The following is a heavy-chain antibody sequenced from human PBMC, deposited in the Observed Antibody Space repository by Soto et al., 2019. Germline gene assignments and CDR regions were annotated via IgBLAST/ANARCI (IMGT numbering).Heavy chain of an antibody. V-gene: IGHV4-34*01. Sequence: SETLSLTCAVYGGSFSGYYWSWIRQPPGKGLEWIGEINHSGSTNYKPSLKSRVTISVDTSKNQFSLKLSSVTAADTAVYYCARDNGSGSKDSLDDWGPGTLVTVSS. D-gene: IGHD3-10*01. CDR3: ARDNGSGSKDSLDD. CDR1: GGSFSGYY. J-gene: IGHJ4*02. CDR2: INHSGST.